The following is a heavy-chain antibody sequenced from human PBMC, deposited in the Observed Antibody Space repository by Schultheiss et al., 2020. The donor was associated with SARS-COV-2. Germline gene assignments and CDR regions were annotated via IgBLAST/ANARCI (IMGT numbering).Heavy chain of an antibody. CDR2: ISGSGGST. CDR3: ARTPAVASDY. V-gene: IGHV3-23*01. CDR1: GFTFSSYA. Sequence: GESLKISCAASGFTFSSYAMSWVRQAPGKGLEWVSAISGSGGSTYYADSVKGRFTISRDNAKNSLYLQMNSLRAEDTAVYYCARTPAVASDYWGQGTLVTVSS. D-gene: IGHD6-19*01. J-gene: IGHJ4*02.